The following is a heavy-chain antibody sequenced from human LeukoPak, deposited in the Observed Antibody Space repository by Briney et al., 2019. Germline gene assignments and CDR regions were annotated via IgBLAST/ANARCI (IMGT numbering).Heavy chain of an antibody. CDR2: TYYGSKWYN. CDR3: ARDRIAAAGPSYYYYYMDV. CDR1: GDSVSSNSAA. J-gene: IGHJ6*03. V-gene: IGHV6-1*01. Sequence: SQTLSLTCAISGDSVSSNSAAWNWIRQSPSRGLEWLGRTYYGSKWYNDYAVSVKSRITINPDTSKNQFSLQLNSVTPGDTAVYYCARDRIAAAGPSYYYYYMDVWGKGTTVTVSS. D-gene: IGHD6-13*01.